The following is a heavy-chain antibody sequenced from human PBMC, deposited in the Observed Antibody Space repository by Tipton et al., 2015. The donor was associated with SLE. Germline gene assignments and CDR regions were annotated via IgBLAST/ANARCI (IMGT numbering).Heavy chain of an antibody. Sequence: GLVKPSETLSLTCNVSDSSMNSYFWNWSRQPAGKGLEWIGRLSLSYKKNYNPSLQSRVTMSFDTSKSQFSLEVRSVTATDTAVYFCEGSKVTTARDSFDIWGPATVVVVSP. V-gene: IGHV4-4*07. D-gene: IGHD4-17*01. J-gene: IGHJ3*02. CDR2: LSLSYKK. CDR3: EGSKVTTARDSFDI. CDR1: DSSMNSYF.